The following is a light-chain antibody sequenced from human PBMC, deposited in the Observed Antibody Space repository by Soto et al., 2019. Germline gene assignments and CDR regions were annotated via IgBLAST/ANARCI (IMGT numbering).Light chain of an antibody. CDR3: QHYNKWPPLT. J-gene: IGKJ4*01. CDR1: QSVSSN. Sequence: EIVMTQSPATLSVSPGERATLSCRASQSVSSNLAWYQQKPGQAPRLLIYGASTRATGIPARLSGSGSETEYTLTFSSLQSEDFAVYYCQHYNKWPPLTFGGGTKVEIK. V-gene: IGKV3D-15*01. CDR2: GAS.